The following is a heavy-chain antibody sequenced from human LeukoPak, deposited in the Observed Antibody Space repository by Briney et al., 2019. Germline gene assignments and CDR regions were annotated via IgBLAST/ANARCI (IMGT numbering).Heavy chain of an antibody. CDR2: IYSGGST. Sequence: GGSLRLSCAASGFTVSSNYMSWVRQAPGKGLEWVSVIYSGGSTYYADSVKGRFTISRDNSKNTLYLQMNSLRAEDTAVYYCASASYYDSSGYYGDYWGQGTLVTVSS. CDR1: GFTVSSNY. CDR3: ASASYYDSSGYYGDY. V-gene: IGHV3-66*01. D-gene: IGHD3-22*01. J-gene: IGHJ4*02.